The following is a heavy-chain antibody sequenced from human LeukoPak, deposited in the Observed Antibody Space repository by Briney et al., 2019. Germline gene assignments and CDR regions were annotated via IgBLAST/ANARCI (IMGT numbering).Heavy chain of an antibody. CDR3: ARRAAEYCSGGSCQDYYYGMDV. J-gene: IGHJ6*02. CDR2: IIPIFGTA. V-gene: IGHV1-69*13. D-gene: IGHD2-15*01. Sequence: SVKVSCKASGGTFSSYAISWVRQAPGQGLEWMGGIIPIFGTANYAQKFQGRVTTTADESTSTAYMELSSLRSEDTAVYYCARRAAEYCSGGSCQDYYYGMDVWGQGTTVTVSS. CDR1: GGTFSSYA.